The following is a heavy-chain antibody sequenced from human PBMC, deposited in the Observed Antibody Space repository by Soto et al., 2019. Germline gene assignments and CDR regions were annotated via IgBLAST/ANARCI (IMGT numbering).Heavy chain of an antibody. CDR1: GYSFTSYW. V-gene: IGHV5-10-1*01. CDR3: VRLGYCTGTSCYTFDS. Sequence: GESLKISCQGSGYSFTSYWIGWVRQRPGKGLEWMGRINPSDSYTTYSPSFQGHVTISTGKSFSTAYLQWSGLKASDTAMYYCVRLGYCTGTSCYTFDSWGQGTLVTVSS. J-gene: IGHJ4*02. CDR2: INPSDSYT. D-gene: IGHD2-2*02.